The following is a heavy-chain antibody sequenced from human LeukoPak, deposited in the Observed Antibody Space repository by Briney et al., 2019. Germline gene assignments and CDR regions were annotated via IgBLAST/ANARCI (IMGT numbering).Heavy chain of an antibody. Sequence: SETLSLTCTVSGGSIYSSYYYWGWIRQPPGKGLEWIATIYYNKSTYYNPSLKRRVTISADMSKNQFSLRLSSVTAADTAVYYCARHPSVTNFLFDFWGQGTLVTVSS. CDR3: ARHPSVTNFLFDF. V-gene: IGHV4-39*01. J-gene: IGHJ4*02. CDR2: IYYNKST. D-gene: IGHD4-17*01. CDR1: GGSIYSSYYY.